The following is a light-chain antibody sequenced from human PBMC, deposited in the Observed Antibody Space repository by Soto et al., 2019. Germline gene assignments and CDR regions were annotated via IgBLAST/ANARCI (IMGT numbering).Light chain of an antibody. Sequence: EIVLTQSPGTLYLSPGERATLSCRASQSIDTYLAWYQQKPGQAPRLLIYDTSKRATGIPARFSGSGSGTDFTLTISRLEPEDFAVYYCQQYGSRWTFGQGTKVEIK. CDR3: QQYGSRWT. V-gene: IGKV3-20*01. CDR1: QSIDTY. CDR2: DTS. J-gene: IGKJ1*01.